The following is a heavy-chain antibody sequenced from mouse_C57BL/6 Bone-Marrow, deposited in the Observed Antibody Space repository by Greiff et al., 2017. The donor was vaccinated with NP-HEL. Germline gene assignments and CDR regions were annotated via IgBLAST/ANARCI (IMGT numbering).Heavy chain of an antibody. CDR2: IRNKANNHAT. J-gene: IGHJ4*01. CDR3: TRGGGYYDYAMDY. Sequence: EVKLVESGGGLVQPGGSMKLSCAASGFTFSDAWMDWVRQSPEKGLEWVAEIRNKANNHATYYAESVKGRFTISRDDSKSSVYLQMNSLRAEDTGIYYCTRGGGYYDYAMDYWGQGTSVTVSS. V-gene: IGHV6-6*01. D-gene: IGHD2-3*01. CDR1: GFTFSDAW.